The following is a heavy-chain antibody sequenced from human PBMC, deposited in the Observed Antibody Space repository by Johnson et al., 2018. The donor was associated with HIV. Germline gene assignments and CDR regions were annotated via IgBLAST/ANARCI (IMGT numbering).Heavy chain of an antibody. Sequence: QVQLVESGGGVVQPGTSLRLSCAASGFTFSSYGMHWVRQAPGEGLEWVAVISYDGSSKFSADSVKGRFTISRDNSKNTLYLQMNSLRVEDTAVYFCEKIAAATALKDAFDFWGRGTMVTVSS. CDR2: ISYDGSSK. CDR1: GFTFSSYG. CDR3: EKIAAATALKDAFDF. V-gene: IGHV3-30*18. J-gene: IGHJ3*01. D-gene: IGHD6-13*01.